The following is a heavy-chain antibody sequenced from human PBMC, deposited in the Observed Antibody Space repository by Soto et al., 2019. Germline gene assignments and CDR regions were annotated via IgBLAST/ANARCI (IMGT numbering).Heavy chain of an antibody. V-gene: IGHV1-46*01. CDR1: GYTFTSYY. D-gene: IGHD3-22*01. J-gene: IGHJ5*02. Sequence: ASEKVSCKASGYTFTSYYMHWVRQAPGQGLEWMGIINPSGGSTSYAQKFQGRVTMTRDTSTSTVYMELSSLRSEDTAVYYCARDYYYDSSGYYNWFDPWGQGTLVTVSS. CDR3: ARDYYYDSSGYYNWFDP. CDR2: INPSGGST.